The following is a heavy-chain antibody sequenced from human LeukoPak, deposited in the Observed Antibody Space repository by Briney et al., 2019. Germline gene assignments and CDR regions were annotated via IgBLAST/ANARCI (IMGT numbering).Heavy chain of an antibody. CDR2: IVVGSGNT. V-gene: IGHV1-58*01. J-gene: IGHJ4*02. Sequence: SVKVSCKASGFTFTSSAVQWVRQARGQRLEWIGWIVVGSGNTNYAQKFQERVTITRDMSTSTAYMELSSLRAEDTAVYYCAKEPNYGGNYYFDFWGQGTLVTVSS. D-gene: IGHD4-23*01. CDR1: GFTFTSSA. CDR3: AKEPNYGGNYYFDF.